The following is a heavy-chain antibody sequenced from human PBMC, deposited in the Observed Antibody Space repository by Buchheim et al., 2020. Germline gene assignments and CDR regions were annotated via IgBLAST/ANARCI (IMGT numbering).Heavy chain of an antibody. CDR1: GDSLSSNYW. Sequence: QVQLQESGPGLVRPSGTLSLTCAVSGDSLSSNYWWSWVRQFPGKGLEWIGEIYRSGNTNYNPSLWSRVTISLHKSNNYFSLRLTSMTGADTAVYYCARHITGFDAFDIWGPGT. V-gene: IGHV4-4*02. J-gene: IGHJ3*02. CDR2: IYRSGNT. D-gene: IGHD6-19*01. CDR3: ARHITGFDAFDI.